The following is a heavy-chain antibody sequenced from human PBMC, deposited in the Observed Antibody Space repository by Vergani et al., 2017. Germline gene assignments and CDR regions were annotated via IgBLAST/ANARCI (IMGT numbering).Heavy chain of an antibody. V-gene: IGHV3-33*08. D-gene: IGHD2-2*01. CDR1: GFIFSSYG. J-gene: IGHJ3*01. Sequence: QVQLVESGGGVVQPGRSLRLSCAASGFIFSSYGMHWVRQAPGKGLEWVSFVSTGTKSQSYAESVKGRFTISRDSAKNSLYLQMDSLRAEDTAVYYCAREYSSTSGRAFDFWGQGTKVTVSS. CDR2: VSTGTKSQ. CDR3: AREYSSTSGRAFDF.